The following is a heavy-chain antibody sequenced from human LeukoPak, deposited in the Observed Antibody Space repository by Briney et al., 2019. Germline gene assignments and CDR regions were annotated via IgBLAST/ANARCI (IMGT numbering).Heavy chain of an antibody. Sequence: AGGSLRLSCAASGFAVSHNYMSWVRQAPGKGLEWVSCIYSGGSTDYADSVKGRFTISRDNSRNTLYLQMNSLRAEDTAVYYCATRSLISPYWGQGTLVTVSS. V-gene: IGHV3-53*01. J-gene: IGHJ4*02. CDR3: ATRSLISPY. D-gene: IGHD3-3*02. CDR1: GFAVSHNY. CDR2: IYSGGST.